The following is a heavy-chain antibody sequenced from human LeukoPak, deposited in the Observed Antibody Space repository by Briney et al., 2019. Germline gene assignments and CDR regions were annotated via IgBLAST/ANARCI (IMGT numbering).Heavy chain of an antibody. J-gene: IGHJ4*02. V-gene: IGHV3-21*01. CDR1: GFTFSGYT. D-gene: IGHD5/OR15-5a*01. CDR3: ARDSVRHLDY. CDR2: ITSSSTYI. Sequence: GGSLRLSCVASGFTFSGYTMNWVRQASGKGLEWVSSITSSSTYIYYADSVRGRFTISRDNAKNSLYLQMNSLRAEDTAVYYCARDSVRHLDYWGQGTLVTVSS.